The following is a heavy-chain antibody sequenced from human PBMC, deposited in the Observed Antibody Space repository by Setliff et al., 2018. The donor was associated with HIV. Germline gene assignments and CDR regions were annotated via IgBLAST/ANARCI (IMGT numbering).Heavy chain of an antibody. Sequence: SETLSLTCTVSGGSISIYYWGWIRQPPGKGLEWIGSVYYSGSTYYNPSLKSRVTISVDTSKNQFSLKLSSVTAADTAVYYCAREAVFGVVPDDGNDAFDIWGQGTMVTVSS. CDR1: GGSISIYY. CDR3: AREAVFGVVPDDGNDAFDI. D-gene: IGHD3-3*01. J-gene: IGHJ3*02. CDR2: VYYSGST. V-gene: IGHV4-39*07.